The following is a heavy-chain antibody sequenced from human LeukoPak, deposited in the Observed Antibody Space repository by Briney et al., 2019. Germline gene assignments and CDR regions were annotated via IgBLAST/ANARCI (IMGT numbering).Heavy chain of an antibody. V-gene: IGHV3-21*04. CDR3: AKGLGDRSTFDY. Sequence: GGSLRLSCAASGFTFSSYSMNWVRQAPGKGLEWVSSISSSSSYIYYADSVKGRFTISRDNAKNSLYLQMNSLRAEDTALYYCAKGLGDRSTFDYWGQGTLVTVSS. D-gene: IGHD3-16*01. J-gene: IGHJ4*02. CDR2: ISSSSSYI. CDR1: GFTFSSYS.